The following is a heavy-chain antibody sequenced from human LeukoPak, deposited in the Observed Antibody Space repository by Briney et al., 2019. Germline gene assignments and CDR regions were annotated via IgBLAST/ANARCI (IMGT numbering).Heavy chain of an antibody. V-gene: IGHV4-39*07. CDR2: IYYSGST. Sequence: PSETLSLTCTVSGGSISSSSYYWGWIRQPPGKGLEWIGSIYYSGSTYYNPSLKSRVTISVDTSKNQFSLKLSSVTAADTAVYYCARGPAITIFGVAPYYYGMDVWGQGTTVTVSS. CDR1: GGSISSSSYY. J-gene: IGHJ6*02. D-gene: IGHD3-3*01. CDR3: ARGPAITIFGVAPYYYGMDV.